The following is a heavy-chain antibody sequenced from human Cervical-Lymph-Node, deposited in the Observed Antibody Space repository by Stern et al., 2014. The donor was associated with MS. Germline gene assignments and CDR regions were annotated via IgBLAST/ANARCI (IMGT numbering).Heavy chain of an antibody. J-gene: IGHJ4*02. CDR1: GYTFTTYG. V-gene: IGHV7-4-1*02. Sequence: QVQLVESGSELKKPGASVKVSCKTSGYTFTTYGVNWVRQAPGQGLEWMGWINTNTGNPTYAQDFTGRFGFSFDSSFTTAYLKIRSLKAEDTAVYYCARYAPMVTTDFDYWGQGTLVTVSS. CDR2: INTNTGNP. D-gene: IGHD4-17*01. CDR3: ARYAPMVTTDFDY.